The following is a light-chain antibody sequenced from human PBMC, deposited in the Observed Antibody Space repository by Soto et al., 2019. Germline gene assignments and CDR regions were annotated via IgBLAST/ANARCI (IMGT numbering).Light chain of an antibody. J-gene: IGKJ5*01. CDR3: QQYGTPRSVN. Sequence: FVLTQSTCTLSLSPGEESTLSCMSSQIFDSNYLAWYQQKPGQTPRLIIYGASGRADGIPHRFSGSGFGTDFTLTISKVEPEDFAVYYCQQYGTPRSVNCGQGTRL. CDR1: QIFDSNY. V-gene: IGKV3-20*01. CDR2: GAS.